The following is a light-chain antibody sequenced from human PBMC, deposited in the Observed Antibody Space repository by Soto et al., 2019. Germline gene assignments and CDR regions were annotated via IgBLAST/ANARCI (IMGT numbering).Light chain of an antibody. CDR2: RNN. V-gene: IGLV1-47*01. CDR1: SSNIESNF. Sequence: QSVVTQSPSASGTPGQRVTISCSGSSSNIESNFVYWYQQLPGTAPKLLLYRNNQWPSGVPDRFSGSKSGTSASLAISGLRSEDEADYYWAAGDDMLSAYVFGTGTKLTVL. J-gene: IGLJ1*01. CDR3: AAGDDMLSAYV.